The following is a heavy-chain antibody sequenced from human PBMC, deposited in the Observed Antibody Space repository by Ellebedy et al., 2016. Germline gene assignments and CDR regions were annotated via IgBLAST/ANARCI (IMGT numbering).Heavy chain of an antibody. Sequence: SETLSLTCTVSGGSISSSSDYWGWIRQPPGKGLEWIGEINHSGSTNYNPSLKSRVTISVDTSKNQFSLKLSSVTAADTAVYYCARAGNYYGSGSYYNVRRNWFDPWGQGTLVTVSS. V-gene: IGHV4-39*07. CDR3: ARAGNYYGSGSYYNVRRNWFDP. CDR1: GGSISSSSDY. J-gene: IGHJ5*02. CDR2: INHSGST. D-gene: IGHD3-10*01.